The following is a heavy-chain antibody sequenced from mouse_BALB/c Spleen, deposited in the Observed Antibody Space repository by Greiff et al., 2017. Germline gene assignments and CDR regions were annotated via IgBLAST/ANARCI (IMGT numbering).Heavy chain of an antibody. CDR3: ARGVHGVGFAY. J-gene: IGHJ3*01. D-gene: IGHD5-1*01. V-gene: IGHV14-3*02. CDR2: IDPANGNT. Sequence: VQLKESGAELVKPGASVKLSCTASGFNIKDTYMHWVKQRPEQGLEWIGRIDPANGNTKYDPKFQGKATITADTSSNTAYLQLSSLTSEDTAVYYCARGVHGVGFAYWGQGTLVTVSA. CDR1: GFNIKDTY.